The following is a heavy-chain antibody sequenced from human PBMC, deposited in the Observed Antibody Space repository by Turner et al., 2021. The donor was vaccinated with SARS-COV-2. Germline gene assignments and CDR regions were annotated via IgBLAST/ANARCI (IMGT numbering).Heavy chain of an antibody. J-gene: IGHJ2*01. Sequence: EQLVQSGAEVKKPGASVTVSCKASGYTFPSYDINWVRQATGQGRGWVGWMNPNSGSTGYAQKFQGRVTITRNTSISTAYMELSSLRSEDTAVYYCARGGYCSSTSCSPYWYFDLWGRGTLVTVSS. D-gene: IGHD2-2*01. CDR2: MNPNSGST. CDR3: ARGGYCSSTSCSPYWYFDL. V-gene: IGHV1-8*03. CDR1: GYTFPSYD.